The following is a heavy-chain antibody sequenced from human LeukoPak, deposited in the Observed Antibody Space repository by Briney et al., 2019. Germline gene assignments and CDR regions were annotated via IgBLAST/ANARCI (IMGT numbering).Heavy chain of an antibody. V-gene: IGHV4-4*09. CDR3: ASPLGYCGGDCWYGMDV. CDR1: GGSISSYY. CDR2: IYHSGST. Sequence: SETLSLTCTVSGGSISSYYWSWIRQPPGKGLEWIGYIYHSGSTNYNPSLKSRVTISVDTSKNQFFLKLSSVTAADTAVYYCASPLGYCGGDCWYGMDVWGQGTTVTVSS. D-gene: IGHD2-21*02. J-gene: IGHJ6*02.